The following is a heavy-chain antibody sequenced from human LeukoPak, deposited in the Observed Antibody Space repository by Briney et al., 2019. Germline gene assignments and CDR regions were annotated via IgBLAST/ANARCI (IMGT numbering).Heavy chain of an antibody. Sequence: SETLSLTCTVSGDSITSYHWTWIRQPPGRRLEWIGYVYYDGSTRYNPSLMSRATISLDTFNKQFSLKLRSVTAADTAIYYCATYTRHCSGGTCYSIDYWGQGTLVTVSS. CDR2: VYYDGST. J-gene: IGHJ4*02. CDR1: GDSITSYH. CDR3: ATYTRHCSGGTCYSIDY. V-gene: IGHV4-59*08. D-gene: IGHD2-15*01.